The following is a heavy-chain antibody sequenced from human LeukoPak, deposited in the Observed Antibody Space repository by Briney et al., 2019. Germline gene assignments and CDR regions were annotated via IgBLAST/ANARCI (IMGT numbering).Heavy chain of an antibody. CDR1: GGSISSYY. J-gene: IGHJ4*02. Sequence: SETLSLTCTVSGGSISSYYWSWIRQPPGKGLEWIGYIYYSGSTYYNPSLKSRVTISVDTSKNQFSLKLSSVTAADTAVYYCARVLAAAVDYWGQGTLVTVSS. CDR3: ARVLAAAVDY. V-gene: IGHV4-59*12. D-gene: IGHD6-13*01. CDR2: IYYSGST.